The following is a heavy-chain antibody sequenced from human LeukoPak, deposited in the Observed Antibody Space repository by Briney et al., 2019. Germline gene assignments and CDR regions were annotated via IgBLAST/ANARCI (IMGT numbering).Heavy chain of an antibody. CDR3: ARLWNSGDWFDP. D-gene: IGHD1/OR15-1a*01. J-gene: IGHJ5*02. Sequence: GESLKISCKGFGDNFNNYWIVWVRQMPGKGLEWMGVIYLDDSETKYSPSFQGQVTISADKSISTAYLQWSSLKASDTAMYYCARLWNSGDWFDPWGQGTLVTVSS. V-gene: IGHV5-51*01. CDR2: IYLDDSET. CDR1: GDNFNNYW.